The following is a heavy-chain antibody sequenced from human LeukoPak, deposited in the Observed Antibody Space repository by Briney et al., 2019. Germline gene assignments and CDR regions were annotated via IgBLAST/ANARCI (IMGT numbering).Heavy chain of an antibody. Sequence: ASVKVSCKASGNDFIDFYFNWVRQAPGRGLEWVGWINPHSRATHYAHRFRGRVTMEASITTAYLELNSLTSDDTAIYYCVTTSVTHTRDPWGQGTLVTVSS. V-gene: IGHV1-2*02. CDR2: INPHSRAT. J-gene: IGHJ5*02. CDR1: GNDFIDFY. D-gene: IGHD5/OR15-5a*01. CDR3: VTTSVTHTRDP.